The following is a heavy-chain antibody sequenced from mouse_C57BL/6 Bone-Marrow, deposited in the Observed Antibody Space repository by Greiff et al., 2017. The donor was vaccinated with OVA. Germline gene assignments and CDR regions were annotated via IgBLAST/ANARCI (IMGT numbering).Heavy chain of an antibody. D-gene: IGHD1-1*01. V-gene: IGHV3-6*01. CDR2: ISYDGSN. J-gene: IGHJ2*01. CDR1: GYSITSGYY. CDR3: AREEYYYGSSLDY. Sequence: EVQLVESGPGLVKPSQSLSLTCSVTGYSITSGYYWNWIRQFPGNKLEWMGYISYDGSNNYNPSLKNRISITRDTSKNQFFLKLNSVTTEDTATYYCAREEYYYGSSLDYWGQGTTLTVSS.